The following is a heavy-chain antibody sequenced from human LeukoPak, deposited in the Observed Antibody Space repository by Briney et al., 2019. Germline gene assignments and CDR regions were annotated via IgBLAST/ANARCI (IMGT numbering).Heavy chain of an antibody. V-gene: IGHV3-33*01. CDR2: IWYDGSDK. CDR1: GFTFSSYG. CDR3: AREKNDGFDS. J-gene: IGHJ3*02. Sequence: GRSLRLSCVASGFTFSSYGMHWVRQAPGKGLEWVAVIWYDGSDKYYADSVKGRFTISRDNSKNTLYLQMNSLGAEDTAVYYCAREKNDGFDSWGQGTMVTVSS.